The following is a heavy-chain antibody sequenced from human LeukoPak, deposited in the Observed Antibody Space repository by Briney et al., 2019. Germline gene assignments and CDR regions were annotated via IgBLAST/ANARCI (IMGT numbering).Heavy chain of an antibody. D-gene: IGHD3-22*01. J-gene: IGHJ4*02. Sequence: GGSLRLSCAASGFTFSSYWMHWVRQAPGKGLEWVANIKQDGSEKYYVNSVKGRFTISRDNAKNSLYLQMNSLRAEDTAVYYCAREGAYYYDSSGTLDYWGQGTLVTVSS. V-gene: IGHV3-7*01. CDR1: GFTFSSYW. CDR2: IKQDGSEK. CDR3: AREGAYYYDSSGTLDY.